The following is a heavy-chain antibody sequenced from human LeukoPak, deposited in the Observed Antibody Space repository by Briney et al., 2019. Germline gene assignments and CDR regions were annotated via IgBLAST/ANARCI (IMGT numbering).Heavy chain of an antibody. Sequence: SETLSLTCTVSGGSISSGGYYWSWIRQHPGKGLEWIGYIYYSGSTYYNPSLKSRVTISVDTSKNQFSLKLSSVTAADTAVYYCATGNVDTAMGRDYWGQGTLVTVSS. CDR3: ATGNVDTAMGRDY. CDR2: IYYSGST. V-gene: IGHV4-31*03. CDR1: GGSISSGGYY. J-gene: IGHJ4*02. D-gene: IGHD5-18*01.